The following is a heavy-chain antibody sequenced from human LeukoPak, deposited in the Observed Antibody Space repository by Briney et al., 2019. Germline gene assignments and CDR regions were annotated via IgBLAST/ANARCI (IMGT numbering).Heavy chain of an antibody. CDR2: IRSKADNYAT. Sequence: GGSLRLSCAASGFTFSGSPILWVRQASGKGLEWVGRIRSKADNYATAYAASVQGRCTISRDDSKSTAYLQLSSLKTEDTAVYYCTQSNYWGQGALVTVSS. V-gene: IGHV3-73*01. CDR3: TQSNY. CDR1: GFTFSGSP. J-gene: IGHJ4*02.